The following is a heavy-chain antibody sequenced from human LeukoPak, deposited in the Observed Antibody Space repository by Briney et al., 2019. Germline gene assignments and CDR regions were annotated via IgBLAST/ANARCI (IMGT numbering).Heavy chain of an antibody. CDR1: GFTFSSYA. J-gene: IGHJ4*02. CDR3: ARDPTQYLRYGHFDY. CDR2: INNVASHI. V-gene: IGHV3-21*01. D-gene: IGHD5/OR15-5a*01. Sequence: GGSLRLSCAASGFTFSSYAMSWVRQAPGKGLEWVSAINNVASHIYYAHSVKGRFTISRDNAKNSLYLQMNSLSDEDTAVYYCARDPTQYLRYGHFDYWGQGTPVTVSS.